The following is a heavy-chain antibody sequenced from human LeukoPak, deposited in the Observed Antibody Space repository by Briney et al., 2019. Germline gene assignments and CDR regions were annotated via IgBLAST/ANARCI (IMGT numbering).Heavy chain of an antibody. D-gene: IGHD3-22*01. CDR2: IYPGDSDT. CDR1: GYGFTSYW. Sequence: GESLKISCKGSGYGFTSYWIGWVRQMPGKGLEWMGIIYPGDSDTRYSPSFQGQVTISADKSISTAYLQWSSLKASDTAMYYCARRAYYYDSSGYYPDYWGQGTLVTVSS. CDR3: ARRAYYYDSSGYYPDY. V-gene: IGHV5-51*01. J-gene: IGHJ4*02.